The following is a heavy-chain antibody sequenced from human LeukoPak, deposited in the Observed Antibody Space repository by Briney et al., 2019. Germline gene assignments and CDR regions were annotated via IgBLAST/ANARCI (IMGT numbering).Heavy chain of an antibody. V-gene: IGHV4-38-2*02. Sequence: MTSETLSLTCTVSGYSISSGYFWGWLRQTPGKGLEWIGNVYYTERADYNPSLKSRVTISVDTAKNQLSLKVTSVTAADTATYYCARTFCGGDCQRWGQGTLVTVSS. CDR2: VYYTERA. D-gene: IGHD2-21*01. CDR1: GYSISSGYF. CDR3: ARTFCGGDCQR. J-gene: IGHJ4*02.